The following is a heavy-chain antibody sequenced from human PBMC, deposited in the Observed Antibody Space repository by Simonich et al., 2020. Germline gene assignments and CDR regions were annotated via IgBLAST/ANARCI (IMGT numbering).Heavy chain of an antibody. D-gene: IGHD2-15*01. J-gene: IGHJ4*02. V-gene: IGHV4-59*13. CDR3: ARGRLYFDY. CDR2: IYYSGST. Sequence: QVQLQESGPGLVKPSETLSLTCTVSGGSIISYYWSWIRQPPGKGLEWIGYIYYSGSTNYNPSLKSRVTISVDTSKNQVSLKLSAVTAADTAVYYCARGRLYFDYWGQGTLVTVSS. CDR1: GGSIISYY.